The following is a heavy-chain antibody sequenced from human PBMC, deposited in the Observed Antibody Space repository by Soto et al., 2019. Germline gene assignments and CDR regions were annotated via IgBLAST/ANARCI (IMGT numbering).Heavy chain of an antibody. Sequence: GGSLRLSCAASGFTFSSYAMSWVRQAPGKGLEWVSAISGSGGSTYYADSVKGRFTISRDNSKNTLYLQISSLRAEDTAVYDGAKDLIAVACTVFDYWGQGTLVSVSS. D-gene: IGHD6-19*01. V-gene: IGHV3-23*01. CDR3: AKDLIAVACTVFDY. J-gene: IGHJ4*02. CDR1: GFTFSSYA. CDR2: ISGSGGST.